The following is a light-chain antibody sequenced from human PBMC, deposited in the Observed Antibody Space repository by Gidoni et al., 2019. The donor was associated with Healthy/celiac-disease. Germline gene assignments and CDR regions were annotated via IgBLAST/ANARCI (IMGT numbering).Light chain of an antibody. CDR3: QQRSNWPHS. CDR1: QSVSSH. V-gene: IGKV3-11*01. CDR2: AAS. Sequence: DIVLTQSPATLSLSPGERATLSCSASQSVSSHLAWYQQKPGQAPRLLIYAASYRATGIPARFSGSGSGTDFTLTISSLEPEDFAVYYCQQRSNWPHSFGGGTKVEIK. J-gene: IGKJ4*01.